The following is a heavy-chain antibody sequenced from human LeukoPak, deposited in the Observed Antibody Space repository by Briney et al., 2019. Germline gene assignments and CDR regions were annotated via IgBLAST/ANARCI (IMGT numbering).Heavy chain of an antibody. Sequence: GGSLRLSCAASGFTFSSYWMSWVRQAPGKGLEWVANIKQDGSEKYYVDSVKGRFTISRDNAKNSLYLQMNSLRAEDTAVYYCARVSGDGYNTYYYYMDVWGKGTTVTVSS. CDR3: ARVSGDGYNTYYYYMDV. CDR2: IKQDGSEK. J-gene: IGHJ6*03. CDR1: GFTFSSYW. V-gene: IGHV3-7*01. D-gene: IGHD5-24*01.